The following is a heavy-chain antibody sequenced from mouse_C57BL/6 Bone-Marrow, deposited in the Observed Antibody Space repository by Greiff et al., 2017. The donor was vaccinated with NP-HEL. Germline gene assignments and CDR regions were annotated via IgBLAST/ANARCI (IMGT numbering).Heavy chain of an antibody. D-gene: IGHD1-1*01. CDR2: IDPNSGGT. Sequence: QVQLQQSGAELVKPGASVKLSCKASGYTFTSYWMHWVKQRPGRGLEWIGRIDPNSGGTKYNEKFKSKATLTVDKPSSTAYMQLSSLTSEDSAVYYCARPITTVVENAMDYWGQGTSVTVSS. CDR1: GYTFTSYW. V-gene: IGHV1-72*01. CDR3: ARPITTVVENAMDY. J-gene: IGHJ4*01.